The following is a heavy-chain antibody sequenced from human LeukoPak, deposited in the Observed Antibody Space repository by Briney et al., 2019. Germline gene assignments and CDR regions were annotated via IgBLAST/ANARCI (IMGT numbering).Heavy chain of an antibody. J-gene: IGHJ3*02. D-gene: IGHD3-16*01. CDR1: GGSISSYY. V-gene: IGHV4-4*07. Sequence: SETLSLTCTVSGGSISSYYWSWIRQPAGKGLEWIGRIYTGGSTNYNPSLKSRVTMSVDTSTNQFSLNLRSVTAADTAVYYCARWGQHTALRVHAFDIWGQGTMVTVSS. CDR3: ARWGQHTALRVHAFDI. CDR2: IYTGGST.